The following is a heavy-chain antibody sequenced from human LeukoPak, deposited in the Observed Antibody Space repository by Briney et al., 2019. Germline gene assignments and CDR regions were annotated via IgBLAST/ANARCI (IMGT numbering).Heavy chain of an antibody. Sequence: SGNASCKPSGGTFSSYVVTWVRQAAGQELEWMGRIIPILEITNYTQNFQGRVTLTADKSTSTPYMKLSSVRSEDTAVYYCVKRNLWFGERTLYGTDAWGQGTTVAVSS. D-gene: IGHD3-10*01. CDR3: VKRNLWFGERTLYGTDA. J-gene: IGHJ6*02. CDR1: GGTFSSYV. V-gene: IGHV1-69*04. CDR2: IIPILEIT.